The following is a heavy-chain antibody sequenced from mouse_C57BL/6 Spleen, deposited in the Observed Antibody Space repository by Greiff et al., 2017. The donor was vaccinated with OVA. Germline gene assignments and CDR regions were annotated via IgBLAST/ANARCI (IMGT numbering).Heavy chain of an antibody. V-gene: IGHV5-17*01. Sequence: EVMLVESGGGLVKPGGSLKLSCAASGFTFSDYGMHWVRQAPEKGLEWVAYISSGSSTIYYADTVKGRFTISRDNAKNTLFLQMTSLRSEDTAMYYCARDFITTVVGPFAYWGQGTLVTVSA. CDR1: GFTFSDYG. CDR3: ARDFITTVVGPFAY. CDR2: ISSGSSTI. D-gene: IGHD1-1*01. J-gene: IGHJ3*01.